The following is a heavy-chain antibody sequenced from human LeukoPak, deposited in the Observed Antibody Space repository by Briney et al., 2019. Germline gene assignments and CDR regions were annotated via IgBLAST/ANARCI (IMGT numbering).Heavy chain of an antibody. CDR1: GFTFSNGW. Sequence: KTGGSLRLSCAASGFTFSNGWMSWVRQAPGKGLEWVGRIKSKTDGGTTDYAAPVKGRFTISRDDSKNTLYLQMNSLKIEDTGVYYCTTWPAAHLKFDYWGQGTLVTVSS. CDR2: IKSKTDGGTT. D-gene: IGHD2-2*01. J-gene: IGHJ4*02. V-gene: IGHV3-15*01. CDR3: TTWPAAHLKFDY.